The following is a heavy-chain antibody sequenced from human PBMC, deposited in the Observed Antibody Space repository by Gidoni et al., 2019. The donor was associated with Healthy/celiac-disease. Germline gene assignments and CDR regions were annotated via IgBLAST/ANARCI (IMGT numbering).Heavy chain of an antibody. V-gene: IGHV4-39*01. CDR1: GGSISSSSYY. D-gene: IGHD6-19*01. J-gene: IGHJ4*02. CDR2: IYYSGST. Sequence: QLQLQASGPGLVKPSETLSLTCTVSGGSISSSSYYWGWIRQPPGKGLEWIGSIYYSGSTYYNPSLKSRVTISVDTSKNQFSLKLSSVTAADTAVYYCASRAVAGDDYWGQGTLVTVSS. CDR3: ASRAVAGDDY.